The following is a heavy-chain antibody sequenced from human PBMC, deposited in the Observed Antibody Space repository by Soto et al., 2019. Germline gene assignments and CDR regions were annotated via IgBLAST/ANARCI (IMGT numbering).Heavy chain of an antibody. D-gene: IGHD3-22*01. CDR2: IGTAGDP. V-gene: IGHV3-13*05. J-gene: IGHJ6*01. Sequence: EEQLVESGGGLVQPGWSLRLSCVASGFILSGYDIHWVRQATGEVLEWVSAIGTAGDPYYSGSVKGRFTISRGNAENSVYLQMNSLRAGDTAVYYCARAGYDSSGYYFYAMEVWGPGTTVTVSS. CDR3: ARAGYDSSGYYFYAMEV. CDR1: GFILSGYD.